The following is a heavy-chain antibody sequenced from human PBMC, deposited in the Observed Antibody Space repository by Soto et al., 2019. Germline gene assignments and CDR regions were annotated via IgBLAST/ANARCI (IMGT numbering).Heavy chain of an antibody. J-gene: IGHJ4*02. V-gene: IGHV4-34*01. CDR2: INHSGST. D-gene: IGHD3-10*01. Sequence: PSETLSLTCTVSGGSISNYYWNWIRQSPGTGLEWIGEINHSGSTNYNPSLKSRVTISVDTSKNQFSLKLTSVTAADTAVYYCARDKITVLFDYWGQGALVTVSS. CDR3: ARDKITVLFDY. CDR1: GGSISNYY.